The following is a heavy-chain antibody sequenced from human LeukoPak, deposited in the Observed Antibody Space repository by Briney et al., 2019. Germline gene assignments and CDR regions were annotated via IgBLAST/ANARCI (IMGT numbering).Heavy chain of an antibody. CDR1: GFTFSSYS. J-gene: IGHJ4*02. D-gene: IGHD2-2*01. CDR3: ASWYCSSTSCYRSGVDY. Sequence: PGGSLRLSCAASGFTFSSYSMNWVRQAPGKGLEWVSSISSSSSYIYYADSVKGRFTISRDNAKNSLYLQMNSLRAEDTAVYYCASWYCSSTSCYRSGVDYWGQGTLATVSS. V-gene: IGHV3-21*01. CDR2: ISSSSSYI.